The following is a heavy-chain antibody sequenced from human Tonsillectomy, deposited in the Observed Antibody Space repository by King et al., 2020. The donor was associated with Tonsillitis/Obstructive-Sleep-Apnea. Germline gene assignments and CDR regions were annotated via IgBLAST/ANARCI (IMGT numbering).Heavy chain of an antibody. V-gene: IGHV4-34*01. Sequence: VQLQQWGAGLLKPSETLSLTCAVYGGSFSGHYWSWIRQPPGEGLEWIGEINHSGSTNYNPSLKCRVTLSVDTSKNQFSLNLNSVTAADTAVYYCARSTIFGVVITPLYFDYWGQGTLVTVSS. D-gene: IGHD3-3*01. CDR2: INHSGST. CDR3: ARSTIFGVVITPLYFDY. CDR1: GGSFSGHY. J-gene: IGHJ4*02.